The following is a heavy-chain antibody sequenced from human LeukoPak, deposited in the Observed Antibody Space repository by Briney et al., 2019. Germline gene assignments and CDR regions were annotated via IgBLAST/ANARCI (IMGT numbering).Heavy chain of an antibody. CDR1: GFTFSSYS. J-gene: IGHJ4*02. V-gene: IGHV3-21*01. Sequence: GGSLRLSCAASGFTFSSYSMNWVRQAPGKGLEWVSSISSRSSFIYSADSLKGRFTISRDNAKHSLYLQMNSLRAEDTAVYYCARDQGRIPASFDPLDYWGQGTLVTVSS. D-gene: IGHD3-9*01. CDR2: ISSRSSFI. CDR3: ARDQGRIPASFDPLDY.